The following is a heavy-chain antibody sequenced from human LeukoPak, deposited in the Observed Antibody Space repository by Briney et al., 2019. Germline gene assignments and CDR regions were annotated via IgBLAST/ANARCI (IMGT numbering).Heavy chain of an antibody. CDR2: FDPEDGET. V-gene: IGHV1-24*01. D-gene: IGHD1-26*01. J-gene: IGHJ5*02. CDR1: GYTLTELS. CDR3: ARDSGSYLLDP. Sequence: ASVTVSCTVSGYTLTELSMHWVRQAPGKGLEWMGGFDPEDGETIYAQKFQGRVTMTRDTSTSTVYMELSSLRSEDTAVYYCARDSGSYLLDPWGQGTLVTVSS.